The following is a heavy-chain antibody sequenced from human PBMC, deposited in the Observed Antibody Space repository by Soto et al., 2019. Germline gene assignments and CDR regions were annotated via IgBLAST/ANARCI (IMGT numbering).Heavy chain of an antibody. V-gene: IGHV1-18*04. Sequence: EASVKVSCKTSAYTFNRYAITWVRQAPGQGLEWMGWISPYNGYTYYSEKLQGRVTMTTDTSTNTAYMEVRGLRSDDTAVYYCATQQTNMVQFDYWGPGTLVTVSS. CDR3: ATQQTNMVQFDY. CDR1: AYTFNRYA. CDR2: ISPYNGYT. J-gene: IGHJ4*02. D-gene: IGHD2-8*01.